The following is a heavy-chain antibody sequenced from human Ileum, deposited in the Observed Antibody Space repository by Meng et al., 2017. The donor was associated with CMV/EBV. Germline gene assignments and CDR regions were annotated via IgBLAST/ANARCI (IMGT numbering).Heavy chain of an antibody. J-gene: IGHJ6*02. Sequence: GGSLRLSCAASGFTFSGSAIHWVRQASGKGLEWVGRIRSKTYNYATAYAASVQGRFTISRDDSENTAFLQMNILKTEDTAVYYCTRLGPRDYYYGMDVWGQGTTVTVPS. CDR1: GFTFSGSA. CDR2: IRSKTYNYAT. V-gene: IGHV3-73*01. D-gene: IGHD1-26*01. CDR3: TRLGPRDYYYGMDV.